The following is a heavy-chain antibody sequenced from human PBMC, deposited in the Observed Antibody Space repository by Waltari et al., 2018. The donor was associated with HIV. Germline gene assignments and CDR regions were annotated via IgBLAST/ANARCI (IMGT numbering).Heavy chain of an antibody. V-gene: IGHV1-69*01. CDR3: ASPGVAARLDWYFDL. Sequence: QVQLVQSGAEVKKPGSSVKVSCKASGGTFSSYAISWVRQAPGQGLEWMGGIIPIFGTANYAQKFQGRVTITADESTSTAYMELSSLRSEDTAVYYCASPGVAARLDWYFDLWGRGTLVTVSS. J-gene: IGHJ2*01. CDR2: IIPIFGTA. D-gene: IGHD6-6*01. CDR1: GGTFSSYA.